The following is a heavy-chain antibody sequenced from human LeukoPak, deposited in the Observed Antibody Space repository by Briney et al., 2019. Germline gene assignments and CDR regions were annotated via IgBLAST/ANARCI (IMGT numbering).Heavy chain of an antibody. CDR3: AMGRDGYNYVNY. CDR1: GFTFSSYS. J-gene: IGHJ4*02. CDR2: ISSSSSYI. Sequence: PGGSLRLSCAASGFTFSSYSMKWVRQAPGKGLEWVSSISSSSSYIYYADSVKGRFTISRDNAKNSLYLQMNSLRAEDTAVYYCAMGRDGYNYVNYWGQGTLVTVSS. D-gene: IGHD5-24*01. V-gene: IGHV3-21*01.